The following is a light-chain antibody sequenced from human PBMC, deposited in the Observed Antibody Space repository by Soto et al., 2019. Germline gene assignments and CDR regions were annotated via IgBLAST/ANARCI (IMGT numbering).Light chain of an antibody. V-gene: IGKV1-5*01. CDR3: QQYNIYPWT. Sequence: EIQMTQCPSTLSASLGDRFPSTGLASQSISHWLAWYQQKPGKAPKILIYDASSLESGVTSRFRGSGYGTEFTLNISSLQPDDFEHYYCQQYNIYPWTVGQGTQVDIK. J-gene: IGKJ1*01. CDR1: QSISHW. CDR2: DAS.